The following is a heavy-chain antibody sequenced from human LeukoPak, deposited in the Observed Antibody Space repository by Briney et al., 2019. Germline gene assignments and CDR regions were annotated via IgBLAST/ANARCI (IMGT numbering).Heavy chain of an antibody. CDR3: ARVGYNSGWYEY. Sequence: GQSLRLSCAASGFTFSSYGMHWVRHAQEEGLEWEAGIWEDGSHIHYADSVKGRFTISRDNSKNTLYLQMDSLRAEDTAVYYCARVGYNSGWYEYWGQGTLVTVSS. CDR1: GFTFSSYG. J-gene: IGHJ4*02. V-gene: IGHV3-33*08. CDR2: IWEDGSHI. D-gene: IGHD6-19*01.